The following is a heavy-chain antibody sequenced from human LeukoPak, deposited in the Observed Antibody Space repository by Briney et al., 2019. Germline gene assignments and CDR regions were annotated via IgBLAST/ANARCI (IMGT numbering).Heavy chain of an antibody. D-gene: IGHD2-15*01. CDR3: ARTSWWDTPNNWFDP. V-gene: IGHV4-4*07. Sequence: SETLSLTCTVSGGSISSYYWSWIRQPAGKGLEWIGRIYTSGSTNYNPSLKSRVTISVDTSKNQFSLKLSSVTAADTAVYYCARTSWWDTPNNWFDPWGQGTLVTVSS. CDR1: GGSISSYY. J-gene: IGHJ5*02. CDR2: IYTSGST.